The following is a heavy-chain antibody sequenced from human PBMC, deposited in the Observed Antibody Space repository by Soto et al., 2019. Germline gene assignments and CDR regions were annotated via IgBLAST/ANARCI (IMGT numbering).Heavy chain of an antibody. Sequence: VHLVDSGGGSVQSGGSLSLSCAASGFTFKDYWMNWVRQAPGKGREWVASIKGDGSEKNYVDSVKGRFTSSRDNAKNSRYLQMNNGRGEDTAVYYCARDEICDGVKCPLGYFQEWGQGTLVTVTS. J-gene: IGHJ1*01. D-gene: IGHD2-21*01. CDR1: GFTFKDYW. CDR3: ARDEICDGVKCPLGYFQE. V-gene: IGHV3-7*03. CDR2: IKGDGSEK.